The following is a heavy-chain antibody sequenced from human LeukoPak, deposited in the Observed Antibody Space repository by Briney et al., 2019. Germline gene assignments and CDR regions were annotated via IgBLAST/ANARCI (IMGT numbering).Heavy chain of an antibody. CDR3: ARGWGYYDSREQRGESGSFDY. V-gene: IGHV3-23*01. CDR1: GFTFSTYA. D-gene: IGHD3-22*01. Sequence: GGSLRLSCAASGFTFSTYAMSWVRQAPGKGLECVSTISGTGGSTYYADSVKGRFTISRDNSKNTLYLQMNSLRAEDTAVYYCARGWGYYDSREQRGESGSFDYWGQGTLVTVSS. J-gene: IGHJ4*02. CDR2: ISGTGGST.